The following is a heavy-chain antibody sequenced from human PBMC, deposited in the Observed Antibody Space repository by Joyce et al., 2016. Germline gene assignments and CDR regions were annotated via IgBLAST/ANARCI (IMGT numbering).Heavy chain of an antibody. J-gene: IGHJ4*02. V-gene: IGHV5-51*01. D-gene: IGHD3-16*01. CDR3: ARSAVRGTLSPFFDY. CDR1: GYSFTSYW. CDR2: INPEDSDT. Sequence: EVQLVQSGGEVKKPGESLKISCKGVGYSFTSYWLGWVRQMPGKGLELWGIINPEDSDTRYSPSFQGQVTISVDRSIKTAHLRWGSLRASDTAIYYCARSAVRGTLSPFFDYWGQGSLVTVSS.